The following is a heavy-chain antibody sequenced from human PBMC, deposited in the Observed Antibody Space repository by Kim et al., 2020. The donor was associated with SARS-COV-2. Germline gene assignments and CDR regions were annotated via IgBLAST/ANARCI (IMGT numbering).Heavy chain of an antibody. V-gene: IGHV1-69*13. CDR1: GGTFSSYA. D-gene: IGHD6-19*01. CDR3: ARDSVLAVAGRDSCDI. CDR2: IIPIFGTA. J-gene: IGHJ3*02. Sequence: SVKVSCKASGGTFSSYAISWVRQAPGQGLEWMGGIIPIFGTANYAQKFQGRVTITADESTSTAYMELSSLRSEDTAVYYCARDSVLAVAGRDSCDIWGQGTMVTVSS.